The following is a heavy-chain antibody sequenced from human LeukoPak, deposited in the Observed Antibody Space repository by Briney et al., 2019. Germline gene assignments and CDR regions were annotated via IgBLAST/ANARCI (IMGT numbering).Heavy chain of an antibody. J-gene: IGHJ4*02. CDR2: ISSSSSYI. V-gene: IGHV3-21*01. Sequence: PGGSLRLSCAASGIIFGNFWMSWVRQAPGKGLEWVSSISSSSSYIYYADSVKGRFTISRDNAKNSLYLQMNSLRAEDTAVYYCARENYGSGSYPDFDYWGQGTLVTVSS. D-gene: IGHD3-10*01. CDR1: GIIFGNFW. CDR3: ARENYGSGSYPDFDY.